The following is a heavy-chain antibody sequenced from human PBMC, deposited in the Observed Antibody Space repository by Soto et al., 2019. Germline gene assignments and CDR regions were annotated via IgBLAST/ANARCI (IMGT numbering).Heavy chain of an antibody. J-gene: IGHJ5*02. D-gene: IGHD1-1*01. CDR1: GASISGFY. V-gene: IGHV4-4*07. CDR3: VRDGTKTLRDWFDP. CDR2: IYATGAT. Sequence: TSETLSLTCTVSGASISGFYWSWIRKSAGKGLEWIGRIYATGATDYNPSLKSRVMMSVDTSKKQFSLKLRSVTAADTAVYYCVRDGTKTLRDWFDPWGQGISVTVSS.